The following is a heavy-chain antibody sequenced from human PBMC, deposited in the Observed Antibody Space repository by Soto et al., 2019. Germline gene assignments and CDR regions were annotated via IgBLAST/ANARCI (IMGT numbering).Heavy chain of an antibody. J-gene: IGHJ4*02. CDR3: ARDHMEYSSSQFDY. Sequence: QVQLVESGGGVVQPGRSLRLSCAASGFTFSSYGMHWVRQAPGKGLEWVAVIWYDGSNKYYADSVKGRFTISRDNSKNTLYLQMNSLRAQDTAAYYCARDHMEYSSSQFDYWGQGTLVTVSS. CDR1: GFTFSSYG. CDR2: IWYDGSNK. V-gene: IGHV3-33*01. D-gene: IGHD6-6*01.